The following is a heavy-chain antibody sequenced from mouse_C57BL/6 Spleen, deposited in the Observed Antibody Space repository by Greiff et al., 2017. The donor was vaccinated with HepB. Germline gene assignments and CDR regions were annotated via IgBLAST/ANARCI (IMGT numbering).Heavy chain of an antibody. Sequence: VQLQQSGPELVKPGASVKISCKASGYSFTDYNMNWVKQSNGKSLEWIGVINPNYGTTSYNQKFKGKATLTVDQSSSTAYMQLNSLTSEDSAVYYCAYYYGSSFFYAMDYWGQGTSVTVSS. V-gene: IGHV1-39*01. J-gene: IGHJ4*01. CDR3: AYYYGSSFFYAMDY. D-gene: IGHD1-1*01. CDR1: GYSFTDYN. CDR2: INPNYGTT.